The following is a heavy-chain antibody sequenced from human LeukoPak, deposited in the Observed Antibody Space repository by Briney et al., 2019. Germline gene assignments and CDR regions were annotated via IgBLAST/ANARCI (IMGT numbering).Heavy chain of an antibody. V-gene: IGHV4-59*01. J-gene: IGHJ6*03. CDR1: GGSISSYY. CDR3: ARVPLTRRSGGSPSYYYYYMDV. CDR2: IYYSGST. Sequence: PSETLSLTCTVSGGSISSYYWSWIRQPPGKGLEWIGYIYYSGSTNYNPSLKSRVTISVDTSKNQFSLKLSSVTAADTAVYYCARVPLTRRSGGSPSYYYYYMDVWGKGTTVTISS. D-gene: IGHD2-15*01.